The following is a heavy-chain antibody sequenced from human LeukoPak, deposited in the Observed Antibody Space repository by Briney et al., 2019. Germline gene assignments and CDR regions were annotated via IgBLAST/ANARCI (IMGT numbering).Heavy chain of an antibody. CDR1: GFTFSSYA. CDR3: AKSPIVVVPAARGDYFDY. J-gene: IGHJ4*02. D-gene: IGHD2-2*01. CDR2: ISGSGGST. Sequence: GGSLRLSCAASGFTFSSYAMSWVRQAPGKGLEWVSAISGSGGSTYYADSVKGRFTISRGNSKNTLYLQMNSLRAEDTAVYYCAKSPIVVVPAARGDYFDYWGQGTLVTVSS. V-gene: IGHV3-23*01.